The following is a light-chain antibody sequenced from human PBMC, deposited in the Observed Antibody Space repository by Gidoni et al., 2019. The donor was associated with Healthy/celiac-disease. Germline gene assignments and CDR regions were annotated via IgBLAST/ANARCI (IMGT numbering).Light chain of an antibody. V-gene: IGKV3-20*01. CDR1: QSVSSSY. CDR3: QQYGSSLIT. J-gene: IGKJ5*01. CDR2: GAS. Sequence: EIVLTQSPGTLSLSPGERATLSCRASQSVSSSYLAWYQQQPGQPPRLLIYGASSRATGTPDRFSGGGSGTYFTLTISRLEPEVFAVYCCQQYGSSLITFGQGTRLEIK.